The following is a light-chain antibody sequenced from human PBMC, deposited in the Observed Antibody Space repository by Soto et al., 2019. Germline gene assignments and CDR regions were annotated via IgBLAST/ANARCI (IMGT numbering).Light chain of an antibody. V-gene: IGKV3-20*01. J-gene: IGKJ5*01. CDR3: QHFGGTTFT. CDR1: QSVRSSY. CDR2: GAP. Sequence: TQSAITLSLSPGEVATFSCRASQSVRSSYIAWYRQRPGQTPSPLIYGAPTMATGIPDRFSGSGSGTHFTLTISILEPGDFAVYYCQHFGGTTFTFGQGTRLEIK.